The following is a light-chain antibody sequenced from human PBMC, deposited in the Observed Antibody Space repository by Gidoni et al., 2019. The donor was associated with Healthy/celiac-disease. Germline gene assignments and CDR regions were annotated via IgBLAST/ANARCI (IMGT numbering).Light chain of an antibody. Sequence: QSALTPPASVSGSPGQSITISCTGTSSDVGGYNYVSWYQQHPGKAPKLMVYDVSNRPSGVSNRVSGSKSGNTASLTISGLQAEDEADDYCSSYTSSSTLVFGGGTKLTVL. CDR2: DVS. CDR3: SSYTSSSTLV. CDR1: SSDVGGYNY. J-gene: IGLJ2*01. V-gene: IGLV2-14*03.